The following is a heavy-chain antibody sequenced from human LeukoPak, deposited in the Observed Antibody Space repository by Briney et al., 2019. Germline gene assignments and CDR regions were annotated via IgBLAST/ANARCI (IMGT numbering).Heavy chain of an antibody. Sequence: GASVKVSCKASGYTFTSYAMNWVRQAPGQGLEWMGWINTNTGNPTYAQGFTGRFVFSLDTSVSTAYLQISSLKADDTAVYYCARTGGITMVRGVGYWGQGTLVTVSS. CDR1: GYTFTSYA. J-gene: IGHJ4*02. CDR3: ARTGGITMVRGVGY. V-gene: IGHV7-4-1*02. CDR2: INTNTGNP. D-gene: IGHD3-10*01.